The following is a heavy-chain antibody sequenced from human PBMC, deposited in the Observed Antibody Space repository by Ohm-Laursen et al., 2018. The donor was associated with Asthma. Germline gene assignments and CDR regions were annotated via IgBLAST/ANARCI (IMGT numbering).Heavy chain of an antibody. CDR3: ARSGYSGYEFDY. CDR2: IYYSGST. V-gene: IGHV4-59*01. CDR1: GGSISSYY. D-gene: IGHD5-12*01. J-gene: IGHJ4*02. Sequence: GTLSLTCAVSGGSISSYYWSWIRQPPGKGLEWIGYIYYSGSTNYNPSLKSRVTISVDTSKNQFSLKLSSVTAADTAVYYCARSGYSGYEFDYWGQGTLVTVSS.